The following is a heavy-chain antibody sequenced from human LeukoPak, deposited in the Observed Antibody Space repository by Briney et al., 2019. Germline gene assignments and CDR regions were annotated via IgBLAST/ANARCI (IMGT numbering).Heavy chain of an antibody. V-gene: IGHV4-59*08. Sequence: PSETLSLTCTVSGGSISSYYWSWIRQPPGKGLEWVGYIYYSGSANYNPSLKSRVTISVDTSKFSPKLSSVTAADTAVYYCARHMRGFSYGPFDYWGQGTLVTVSS. J-gene: IGHJ4*02. CDR3: ARHMRGFSYGPFDY. D-gene: IGHD5-18*01. CDR1: GGSISSYY. CDR2: IYYSGSA.